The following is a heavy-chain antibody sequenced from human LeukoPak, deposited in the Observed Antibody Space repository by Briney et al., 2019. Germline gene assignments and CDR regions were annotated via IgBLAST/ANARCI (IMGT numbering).Heavy chain of an antibody. CDR1: GYTFTGYY. D-gene: IGHD3-3*01. CDR2: INPNSGGT. Sequence: ASVKVSCKASGYTFTGYYMHWVRQAPGQGLEWMGWINPNSGGTNYAQKFQGRVTMTRDTSISTAYMELSRLRSDDTAVYYCARGVTYYDFWSGYRNWFDPWGQETLVTVSS. CDR3: ARGVTYYDFWSGYRNWFDP. J-gene: IGHJ5*02. V-gene: IGHV1-2*02.